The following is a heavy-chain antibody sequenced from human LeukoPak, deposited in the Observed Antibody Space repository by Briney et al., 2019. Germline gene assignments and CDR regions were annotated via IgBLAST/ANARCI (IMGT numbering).Heavy chain of an antibody. J-gene: IGHJ4*02. V-gene: IGHV1-2*02. CDR2: INPNSGGT. CDR1: GYTFTDYY. Sequence: ASVKVSCKASGYTFTDYYMHWVRQAPGQGLEWMGWINPNSGGTDYAQKFQGRVTLTRDTSISTAYMELSTLRSDDTAVYYCTRGVRIVALGTIDYWGQGTLVIVSS. CDR3: TRGVRIVALGTIDY. D-gene: IGHD6-13*01.